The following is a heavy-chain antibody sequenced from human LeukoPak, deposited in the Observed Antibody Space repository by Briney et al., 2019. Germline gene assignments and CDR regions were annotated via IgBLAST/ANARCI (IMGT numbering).Heavy chain of an antibody. Sequence: PSETLSLTCTVSGYYISSGHYWGWIRQPPGKGLEWIGSIYHSGSTYYNPSLKSRVTISVDTSKNQFSLELSSVTAADTAVYYCASVVTAVSPFDYWGQGTLVTVSS. J-gene: IGHJ4*02. V-gene: IGHV4-38-2*02. D-gene: IGHD2-21*02. CDR2: IYHSGST. CDR3: ASVVTAVSPFDY. CDR1: GYYISSGHY.